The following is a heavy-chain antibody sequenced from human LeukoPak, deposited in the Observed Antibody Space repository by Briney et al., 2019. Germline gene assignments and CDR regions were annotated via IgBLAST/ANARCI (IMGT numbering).Heavy chain of an antibody. D-gene: IGHD4-17*01. Sequence: GGSLRLSCAASGFTFSSDSMNWVRQAPGKGLEWVSSISSSSSYIYYADSVKGRFTISRDNAKNSLYLQMNRLRAEDTAVYYCAREYGDYGVNFDYWGQGTLVTVSS. CDR2: ISSSSSYI. V-gene: IGHV3-21*01. CDR3: AREYGDYGVNFDY. CDR1: GFTFSSDS. J-gene: IGHJ4*02.